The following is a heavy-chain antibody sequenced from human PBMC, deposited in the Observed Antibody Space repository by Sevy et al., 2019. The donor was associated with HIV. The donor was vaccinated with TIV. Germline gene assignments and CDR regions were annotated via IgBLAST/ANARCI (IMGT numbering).Heavy chain of an antibody. V-gene: IGHV3-9*01. J-gene: IGHJ3*02. Sequence: GGSLRLSCAASGFTLDDYAMHWVRQAPGKGLEWASSISWNSVRIDYADSVKGRFTISRDNAKRSLFLQMNSLRPEDTALYFCAKGDRSSGWYGAFAIWGQGTMVTVSS. CDR2: ISWNSVRI. CDR1: GFTLDDYA. CDR3: AKGDRSSGWYGAFAI. D-gene: IGHD6-19*01.